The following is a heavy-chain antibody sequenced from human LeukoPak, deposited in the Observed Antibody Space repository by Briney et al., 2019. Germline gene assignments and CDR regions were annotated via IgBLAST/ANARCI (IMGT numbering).Heavy chain of an antibody. Sequence: GASVKVSCKASGYTXTGYYMHWVRQAPGQGLEWMAWIKPNSGGTNYAQKFQGRVTMTRDTSSTTAYMELSRLRSDDTAVYYCARLVVISTTSEYFQEWGQGTLVIVSS. D-gene: IGHD3-22*01. J-gene: IGHJ1*01. CDR1: GYTXTGYY. V-gene: IGHV1-2*02. CDR2: IKPNSGGT. CDR3: ARLVVISTTSEYFQE.